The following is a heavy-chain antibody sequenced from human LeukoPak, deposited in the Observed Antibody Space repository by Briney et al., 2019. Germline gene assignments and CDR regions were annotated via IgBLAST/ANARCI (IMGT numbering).Heavy chain of an antibody. CDR1: GFTFSSYA. CDR2: IKQDGSEK. CDR3: ARDRYDFWSGYRAFDY. Sequence: PGGSLRLSCAASGFTFSSYAMSWVRQAPGKGLEWVANIKQDGSEKYYVDSVKGRFTISRDNAKNSLYLQMNSLRAEDTAVYYCARDRYDFWSGYRAFDYWGQGTLVTVSS. D-gene: IGHD3-3*01. V-gene: IGHV3-7*01. J-gene: IGHJ4*02.